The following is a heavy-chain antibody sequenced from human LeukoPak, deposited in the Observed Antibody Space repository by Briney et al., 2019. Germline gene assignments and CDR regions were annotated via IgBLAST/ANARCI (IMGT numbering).Heavy chain of an antibody. V-gene: IGHV3-23*01. CDR3: AQFSRAGDQCDD. D-gene: IGHD3-16*01. Sequence: PGGSLRLSCAAYGFTSSSYAMSWVRPAQGQGLEWVSAISGSGGSTYYADSVKGPFTLSRDNSKTTMYLQMHSPRAAATYVYSSAQFSRAGDQCDDGGEGTLVTVS. J-gene: IGHJ4*02. CDR1: GFTSSSYA. CDR2: ISGSGGST.